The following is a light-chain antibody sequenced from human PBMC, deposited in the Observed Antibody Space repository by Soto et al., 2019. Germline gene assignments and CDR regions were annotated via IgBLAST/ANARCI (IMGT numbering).Light chain of an antibody. Sequence: QSALTQPPSASGSPGQSVTISCTGTSGDVGNYNFVSWYQHHPGKAPKLMIYEVTKRPSGVPDRFSGSKSGNTASLTVSGLKADDEADYYCSSYAGNDNLVFGGGTQLTVL. J-gene: IGLJ2*01. CDR2: EVT. CDR3: SSYAGNDNLV. V-gene: IGLV2-8*01. CDR1: SGDVGNYNF.